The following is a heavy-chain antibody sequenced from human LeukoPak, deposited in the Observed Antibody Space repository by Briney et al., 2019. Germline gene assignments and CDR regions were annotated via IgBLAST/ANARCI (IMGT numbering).Heavy chain of an antibody. D-gene: IGHD6-19*01. V-gene: IGHV3-23*01. CDR3: GKTTTGYSSGRYPGWPVDY. CDR2: IFGSGGSA. J-gene: IGHJ4*02. Sequence: GSLRLSCAASGFTFNSYAMYWVRQAPGKGLEWVSGIFGSGGSAHYADSVKGRFTISRDNSKNTVYLQMDSLRVEDTAVYYCGKTTTGYSSGRYPGWPVDYWGQGTLVTVSS. CDR1: GFTFNSYA.